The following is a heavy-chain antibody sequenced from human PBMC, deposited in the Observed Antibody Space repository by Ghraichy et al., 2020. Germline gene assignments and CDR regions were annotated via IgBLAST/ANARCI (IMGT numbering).Heavy chain of an antibody. D-gene: IGHD6-19*01. J-gene: IGHJ4*02. CDR1: GFTFSSYA. CDR2: ISGSGGST. Sequence: GGSLRLSCAASGFTFSSYAMSWVRQAPGKGLEWVSVISGSGGSTYYADSVKARFTISRDNSKNTLYLQMNSLRAEDTAVYYCAKCDSSGWYSRLGYFDYWGQGTLVTVSS. CDR3: AKCDSSGWYSRLGYFDY. V-gene: IGHV3-23*01.